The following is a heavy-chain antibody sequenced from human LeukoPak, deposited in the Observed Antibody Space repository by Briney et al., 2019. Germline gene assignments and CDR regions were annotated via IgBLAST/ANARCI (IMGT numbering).Heavy chain of an antibody. J-gene: IGHJ5*02. CDR1: GYTFTSYG. Sequence: GASVKVSCKASGYTFTSYGISWVRQAPGQGLEWMGWISAYNGNTNYAQKLQGRVTMTTDTSTSTAYMELRSLRSDDTAVYYCARAIAAAGTILWFDPWGQGTLVTVSS. V-gene: IGHV1-18*01. D-gene: IGHD6-13*01. CDR3: ARAIAAAGTILWFDP. CDR2: ISAYNGNT.